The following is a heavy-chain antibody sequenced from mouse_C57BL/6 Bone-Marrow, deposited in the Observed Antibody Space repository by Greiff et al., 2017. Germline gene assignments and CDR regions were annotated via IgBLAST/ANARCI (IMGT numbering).Heavy chain of an antibody. CDR2: ISSGGSYT. CDR1: GFTFSSYG. CDR3: ATTIDYFDY. D-gene: IGHD2-12*01. Sequence: VQLKESGGDLVRPGGSLKLSCAASGFTFSSYGMSWVRQTPDKRLEWVATISSGGSYTYYPDSVKGRFTISRDNATNTLYLQMSSLKTEDTARYYFATTIDYFDYWGQGTTLTVSS. J-gene: IGHJ2*01. V-gene: IGHV5-6*01.